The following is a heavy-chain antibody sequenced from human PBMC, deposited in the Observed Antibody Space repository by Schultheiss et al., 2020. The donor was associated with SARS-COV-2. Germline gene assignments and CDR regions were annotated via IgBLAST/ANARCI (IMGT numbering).Heavy chain of an antibody. D-gene: IGHD3-10*01. J-gene: IGHJ3*02. Sequence: GGSLRLSCAASGFTFSSHAMSWVRQTPGKGLEWVSTISDSGGSTYYADSVKGRFTISRDNAKNTLYLQMNSLRAEDMAVYYCVKDIRFGDAFDIWGQGTLGTVSS. CDR1: GFTFSSHA. V-gene: IGHV3-23*01. CDR3: VKDIRFGDAFDI. CDR2: ISDSGGST.